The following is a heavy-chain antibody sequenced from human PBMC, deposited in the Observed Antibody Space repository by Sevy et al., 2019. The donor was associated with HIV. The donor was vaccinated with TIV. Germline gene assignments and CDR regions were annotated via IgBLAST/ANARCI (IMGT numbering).Heavy chain of an antibody. Sequence: GGSLRLSCAASGFTFSNYAMNWVRQAPGKGLEWVSGISGSGGSGDKTNYADSVKGRFTISRDDSKNSLYLQLNSLRAEDTAIYYCARKYDSSGYFDYWGQGTLSPSPQ. J-gene: IGHJ4*02. CDR3: ARKYDSSGYFDY. CDR2: ISGSGGSGDKT. D-gene: IGHD3-22*01. CDR1: GFTFSNYA. V-gene: IGHV3-23*01.